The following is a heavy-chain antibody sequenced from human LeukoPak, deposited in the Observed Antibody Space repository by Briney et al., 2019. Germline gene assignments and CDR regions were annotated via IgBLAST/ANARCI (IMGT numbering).Heavy chain of an antibody. D-gene: IGHD3-9*01. CDR1: GFTFSSYW. V-gene: IGHV3-7*03. J-gene: IGHJ4*02. CDR3: AKEPHMLTGYYTDYFDY. Sequence: GGSLRLSCAASGFTFSSYWMSWVRKAPGKGLEWVASIKQDGSEKYFVDSVKGRFTIFRDNTENSLYLQMNSLRAEDTAVYFCAKEPHMLTGYYTDYFDYWGQGTLVTVSS. CDR2: IKQDGSEK.